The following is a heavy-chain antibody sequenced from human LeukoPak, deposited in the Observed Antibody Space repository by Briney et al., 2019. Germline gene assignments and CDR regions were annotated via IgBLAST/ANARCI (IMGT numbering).Heavy chain of an antibody. V-gene: IGHV3-53*01. CDR1: GFXVSNNY. Sequence: GGSLRLSCAASGFXVSNNYINWARQAPGKGREWVSSLYSDGYADYADSVKGRFSISRDNSKNTVYLQMNSLRAEDTAVYYCARDGVVGARGAFDIWGQGTMVTVSS. J-gene: IGHJ3*02. D-gene: IGHD1-26*01. CDR2: LYSDGYA. CDR3: ARDGVVGARGAFDI.